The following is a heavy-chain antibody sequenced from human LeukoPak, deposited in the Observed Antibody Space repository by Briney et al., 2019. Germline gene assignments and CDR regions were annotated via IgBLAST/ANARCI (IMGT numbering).Heavy chain of an antibody. CDR1: GFTSSNYA. D-gene: IGHD3-16*01. J-gene: IGHJ4*02. CDR3: ASIALDYFCFDS. Sequence: GGSLRLSCAASGFTSSNYAMSWVRQAPGKGLEWVSSISSGSIYIYYADSVKGRFTISRDNAKNLLYLQMNSLRAEDTAVYYCASIALDYFCFDSWGQGTLVTVSS. V-gene: IGHV3-21*01. CDR2: ISSGSIYI.